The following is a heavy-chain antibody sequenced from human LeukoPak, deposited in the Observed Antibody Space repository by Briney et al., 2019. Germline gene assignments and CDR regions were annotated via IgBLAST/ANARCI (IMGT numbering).Heavy chain of an antibody. CDR3: ANEPTIYFDY. CDR1: GFTFSSYA. Sequence: GGSLTLSCAASGFTFSSYAMTWVRQAPGKGLEWVSAISGSGGSTYYADSVKGRFTISRDNSKNTLYLQMNSLRAEDTAVYYCANEPTIYFDYWGQGTLVTVSS. J-gene: IGHJ4*02. CDR2: ISGSGGST. D-gene: IGHD1-14*01. V-gene: IGHV3-23*01.